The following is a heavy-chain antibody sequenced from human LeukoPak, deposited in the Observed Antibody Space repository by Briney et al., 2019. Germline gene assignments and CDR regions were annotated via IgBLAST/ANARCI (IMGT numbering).Heavy chain of an antibody. CDR2: IYTSGST. V-gene: IGHV4-61*02. CDR3: ARGYYDSSGYEL. Sequence: SETLSLTCTVSGGSISSGSYYWSWIRQPAGKGLEWIGRIYTSGSTNYNPSLKSRVTISVDTSKNQFSLKLSSVTAADTVVYYCARGYYDSSGYELWGQGTLVTVSS. CDR1: GGSISSGSYY. J-gene: IGHJ4*02. D-gene: IGHD3-22*01.